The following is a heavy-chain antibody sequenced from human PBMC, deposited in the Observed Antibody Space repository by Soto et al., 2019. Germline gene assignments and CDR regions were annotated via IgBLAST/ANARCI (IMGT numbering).Heavy chain of an antibody. CDR2: INESGST. J-gene: IGHJ4*02. Sequence: QVQLQQWGAGLVKPSEPLSLSCAVYGQSFSGHSWAWIRQPPGKGLEWIGEINESGSTYYNPSLKSRVPNSTDTCKDQFSLKLSSVSAADTAAYFCARGSGIVALPGELEDVKYDYWGQGTLVNVSS. V-gene: IGHV4-34*01. CDR3: ARGSGIVALPGELEDVKYDY. D-gene: IGHD1-1*01. CDR1: GQSFSGHS.